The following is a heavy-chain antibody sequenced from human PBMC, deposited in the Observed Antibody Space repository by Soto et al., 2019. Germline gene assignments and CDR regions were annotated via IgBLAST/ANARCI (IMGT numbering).Heavy chain of an antibody. Sequence: GGSLRLSCAASGFTFSSYSMNWVRQAPGKGLEWVSSISSSSSYIYYADSVKGRFTISRDNAKNSLYLQMNSLRAEDTAVYYCARLRYFDWFPDAFDIWGQGTMVTVSS. V-gene: IGHV3-21*01. CDR1: GFTFSSYS. D-gene: IGHD3-9*01. CDR2: ISSSSSYI. J-gene: IGHJ3*02. CDR3: ARLRYFDWFPDAFDI.